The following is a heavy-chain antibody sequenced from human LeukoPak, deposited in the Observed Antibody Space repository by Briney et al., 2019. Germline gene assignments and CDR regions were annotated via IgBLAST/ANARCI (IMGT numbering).Heavy chain of an antibody. CDR3: ARGRPYVWGSYPLHY. CDR1: GYTFTSYD. V-gene: IGHV1-8*01. Sequence: ASVKVSCKASGYTFTSYDIHWVRQATGQGLEWMGWMNPNSGNTGYAQKFQGRVTMTRNTSISTAYMELSSLRSEDTAVYYCARGRPYVWGSYPLHYWGQGTLVTVSS. D-gene: IGHD3-16*02. J-gene: IGHJ4*02. CDR2: MNPNSGNT.